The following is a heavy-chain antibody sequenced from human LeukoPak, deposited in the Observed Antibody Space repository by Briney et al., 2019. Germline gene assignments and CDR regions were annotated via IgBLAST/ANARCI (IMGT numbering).Heavy chain of an antibody. CDR1: GFTVSSNY. D-gene: IGHD3-22*01. CDR3: ARDASYDSSGYYADY. V-gene: IGHV3-66*01. Sequence: GGSLRLSCAASGFTVSSNYMSWVRQAPGKGLEWVSVIYSGGSTYYADSVKGRFTISRDNSKNTLYLQMNSLRAEDTAVYYCARDASYDSSGYYADYWGQGTLVTVSS. CDR2: IYSGGST. J-gene: IGHJ4*02.